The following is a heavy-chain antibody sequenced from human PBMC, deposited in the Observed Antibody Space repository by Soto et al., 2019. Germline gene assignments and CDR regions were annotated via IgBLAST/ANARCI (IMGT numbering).Heavy chain of an antibody. CDR1: GFTFSTYH. CDR3: AREGLAVAAHYGMDV. J-gene: IGHJ6*02. V-gene: IGHV3-21*01. Sequence: PVGSLRLSCAASGFTFSTYHMNWVRQAPGKGLEWVSSITSSSTYIYYADSVKGRFTISRDNAKNSLYLQMNSLRADDTAVYFCAREGLAVAAHYGMDVWGQGTTVTV. CDR2: ITSSSTYI. D-gene: IGHD6-19*01.